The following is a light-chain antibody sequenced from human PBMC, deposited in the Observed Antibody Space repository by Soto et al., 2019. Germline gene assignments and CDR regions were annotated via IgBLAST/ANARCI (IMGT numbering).Light chain of an antibody. CDR1: QSVSSN. J-gene: IGKJ4*01. V-gene: IGKV3-15*01. CDR3: QHYNKLPLT. Sequence: EIVLTQYPATLSVSPGERATLSCRASQSVSSNLAWYQQKPGQAPRLVSYGASTRATGIPARFSGSGSGTEFTLTISSLQSEDFAVYYCQHYNKLPLTFGGGAKVEIK. CDR2: GAS.